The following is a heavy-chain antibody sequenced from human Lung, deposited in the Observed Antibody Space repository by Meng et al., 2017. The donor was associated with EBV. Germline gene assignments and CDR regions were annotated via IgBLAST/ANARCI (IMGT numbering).Heavy chain of an antibody. J-gene: IGHJ5*02. V-gene: IGHV4-30-4*08. CDR2: IYDSGST. Sequence: QGQLQGPGQGLVKPSQTLSLPCTVSGGSIRFGDYYWSWTRQPPGKGLEWIGYIYDSGSTSYNPSLMSRVTISVDTSRNQFSLKLTSVTAADTAVYYCAREYSSSSGLPGPWGQGTLVTVSS. CDR1: GGSIRFGDYY. D-gene: IGHD6-6*01. CDR3: AREYSSSSGLPGP.